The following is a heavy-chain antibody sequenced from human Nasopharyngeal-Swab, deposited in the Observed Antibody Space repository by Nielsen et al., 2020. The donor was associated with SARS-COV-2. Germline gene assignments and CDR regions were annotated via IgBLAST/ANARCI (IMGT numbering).Heavy chain of an antibody. V-gene: IGHV4-34*01. J-gene: IGHJ6*03. CDR2: INHSGST. CDR1: GVTFSGYY. CDR3: ARGRGGYYMDV. Sequence: SETLSLTCAVYGVTFSGYYWSWIRQPPGKGLEWIGEINHSGSTNYNPSLKSRVTISVETSKNQFSLKLSSVTAADTAVYYCARGRGGYYMDVWGKGTTVTVSS.